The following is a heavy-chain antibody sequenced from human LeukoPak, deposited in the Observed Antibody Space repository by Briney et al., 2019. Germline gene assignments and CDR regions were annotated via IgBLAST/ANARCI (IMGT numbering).Heavy chain of an antibody. CDR1: GFTVSSNY. Sequence: GGSLRLSCAASGFTVSSNYMSWVRQAPGKGLEWVSVIYSGGSTYYADSVKGRFTISRDNSKNTLYLQMNSLRAEDTAVYYCARDLQTDPPVDYWGQGTLVTVSS. V-gene: IGHV3-66*01. CDR3: ARDLQTDPPVDY. CDR2: IYSGGST. J-gene: IGHJ4*02.